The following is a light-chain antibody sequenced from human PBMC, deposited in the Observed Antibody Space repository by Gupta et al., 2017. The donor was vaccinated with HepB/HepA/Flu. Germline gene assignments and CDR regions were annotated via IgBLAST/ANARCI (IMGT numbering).Light chain of an antibody. CDR2: DAS. J-gene: IGKJ2*01. Sequence: IVLTQSPATLSLSPGERATLSCRASQSVSSYLAWYQQKPGQAPRLLIDDASNRATGIPARFSGSGYGTDFTLTISSREPEDFAVYYCQQHSNWPMYTFGQGTRLEIK. V-gene: IGKV3-11*01. CDR1: QSVSSY. CDR3: QQHSNWPMYT.